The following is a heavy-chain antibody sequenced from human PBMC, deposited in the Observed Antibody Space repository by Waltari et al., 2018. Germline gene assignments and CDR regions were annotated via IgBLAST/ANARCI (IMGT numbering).Heavy chain of an antibody. CDR1: GFTFSSYA. CDR2: ISGSGGST. D-gene: IGHD1-20*01. CDR3: AKQPRGSINFDY. J-gene: IGHJ4*02. V-gene: IGHV3-23*01. Sequence: EVQLLESGGGLVQPGGSLRLSCAASGFTFSSYAMSWVRQAPGKGLEWVSAISGSGGSTYYADSVKGRFTISRENSKNTLYLQMNSLRAEDTAVYYCAKQPRGSINFDYWGQGTLVTVSS.